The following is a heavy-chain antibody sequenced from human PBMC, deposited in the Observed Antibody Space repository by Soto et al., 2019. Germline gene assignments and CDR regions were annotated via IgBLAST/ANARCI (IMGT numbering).Heavy chain of an antibody. J-gene: IGHJ3*02. V-gene: IGHV3-9*01. Sequence: EVQLVESGGGLVQPGRSLRLSCAASGFTFDDYAMHWVRQAPGKGLEWVSGISWNSGSIGYADSVKGRFTISRDNAKNSLYLQMNSLRAEDTALYYCASALTTVTTLDAFDIWGQGTMVTVSS. CDR2: ISWNSGSI. D-gene: IGHD4-17*01. CDR1: GFTFDDYA. CDR3: ASALTTVTTLDAFDI.